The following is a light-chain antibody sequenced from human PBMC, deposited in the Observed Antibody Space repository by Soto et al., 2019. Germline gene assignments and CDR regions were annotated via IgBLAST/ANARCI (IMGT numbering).Light chain of an antibody. J-gene: IGKJ1*01. Sequence: DIHMTQSPSTLSASVGDRVTITCLASQSLTVWLVWYQQKPGKAPNLLIYKTSSLESGVPSRFSGSGSGTEFTLIISSLQPDDFATYYCQHWTDYSSTFGQGTKVEVK. CDR1: QSLTVW. V-gene: IGKV1-5*03. CDR2: KTS. CDR3: QHWTDYSST.